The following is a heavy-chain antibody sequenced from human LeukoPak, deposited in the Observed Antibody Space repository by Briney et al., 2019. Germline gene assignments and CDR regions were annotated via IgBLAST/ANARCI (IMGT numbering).Heavy chain of an antibody. V-gene: IGHV4-34*03. D-gene: IGHD3-9*01. CDR2: VSSIGSA. Sequence: PSETLSLTCGVSDDSFSGYYWSWIRQSPGKALEYIGEVSSIGSANYSPALESRVLMSADTSKNQATLKLTSVTAADTGVYYARVATTGYYDHWYFDLWGRGIPVSVSS. J-gene: IGHJ2*01. CDR3: RVATTGYYDHWYFDL. CDR1: DDSFSGYY.